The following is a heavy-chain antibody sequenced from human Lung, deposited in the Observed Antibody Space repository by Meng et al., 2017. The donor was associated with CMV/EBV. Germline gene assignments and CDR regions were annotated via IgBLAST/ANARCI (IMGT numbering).Heavy chain of an antibody. Sequence: GGPLRLXCAASGFTLNSYTVHWVRQAPGKGLEWMAVISYDGTYKYYGDSVKGRSTVPRDNSKRSLYLQMNGLRPEDTAVYYCATSRFHGDFKDAVNIWGQGTVVSVSS. CDR3: ATSRFHGDFKDAVNI. CDR1: GFTLNSYT. J-gene: IGHJ3*02. D-gene: IGHD2-21*01. V-gene: IGHV3-30-3*01. CDR2: ISYDGTYK.